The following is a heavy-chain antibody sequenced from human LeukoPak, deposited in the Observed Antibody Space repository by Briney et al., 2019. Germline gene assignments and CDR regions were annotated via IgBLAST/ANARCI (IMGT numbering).Heavy chain of an antibody. Sequence: SETLSLTCTVSGGSISSSSYYWGWIRQPPGKGLEWIGSIYHSGSTYYNPSLKSRVTISVDRSKNQFSLKLSSVTAADTAVYYCARGTLYYDSSGCPFDYWGQGTLVTVSS. CDR2: IYHSGST. CDR1: GGSISSSSYY. J-gene: IGHJ4*02. D-gene: IGHD3-22*01. V-gene: IGHV4-39*07. CDR3: ARGTLYYDSSGCPFDY.